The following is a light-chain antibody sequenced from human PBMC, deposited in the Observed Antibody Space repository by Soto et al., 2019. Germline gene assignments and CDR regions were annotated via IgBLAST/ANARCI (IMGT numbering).Light chain of an antibody. CDR3: QQYSDWPPVYT. V-gene: IGKV3D-15*01. CDR1: QSVSSN. Sequence: EIVMTQSPATLSVSPGERATPSCRASQSVSSNLAWYQQKPGQAPRLLIYDASHRATGIPARFSGSGSGTEFTLTISSLQSEDFAVYYCQQYSDWPPVYTFGQGTKLEIK. CDR2: DAS. J-gene: IGKJ2*01.